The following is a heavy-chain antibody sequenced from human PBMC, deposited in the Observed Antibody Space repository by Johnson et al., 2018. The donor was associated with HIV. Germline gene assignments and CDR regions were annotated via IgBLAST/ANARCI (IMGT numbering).Heavy chain of an antibody. CDR1: GFTFSSYW. D-gene: IGHD5-18*01. Sequence: VQLVESGGGVVRPGGSLRVSCAASGFTFSSYWMSWVRQAPGKGLEWVANIKQDGSEKYYVDSVKGRFTISRDNAKNSLYLQMNSLRAEDTAVYYCAKGRSPRIQLRTWAFDIWGQGTMVIVSS. V-gene: IGHV3-7*01. CDR3: AKGRSPRIQLRTWAFDI. J-gene: IGHJ3*02. CDR2: IKQDGSEK.